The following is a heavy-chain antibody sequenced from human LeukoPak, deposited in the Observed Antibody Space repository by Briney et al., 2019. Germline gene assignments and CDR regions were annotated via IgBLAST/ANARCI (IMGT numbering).Heavy chain of an antibody. CDR2: IYYSGST. J-gene: IGHJ4*02. V-gene: IGHV4-59*01. CDR1: GGSISGYY. Sequence: RASETLSLTCTVSGGSISGYYWSWIRQPPGKGLEWIGYIYYSGSTNYNPSLKSRVTISVDTSKNQFSLKLNSVTAADTAVYYCARGLNRNDYGDYGYWGQGTLVTVSS. CDR3: ARGLNRNDYGDYGY. D-gene: IGHD4-17*01.